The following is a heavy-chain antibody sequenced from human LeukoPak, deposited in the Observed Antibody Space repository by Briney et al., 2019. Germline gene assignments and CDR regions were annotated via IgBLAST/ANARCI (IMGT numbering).Heavy chain of an antibody. D-gene: IGHD1-14*01. CDR3: ASGMRGNWFDP. Sequence: SETLSLTCTVSGGSISSGGYYWSWIRQPPGTGLEWIGYIYHSGSTYYNPSLKSRVTISVDRSKNQFSLKLSSVTAADTAVYYCASGMRGNWFDPWGQGTLVTVSS. J-gene: IGHJ5*02. CDR2: IYHSGST. CDR1: GGSISSGGYY. V-gene: IGHV4-30-2*01.